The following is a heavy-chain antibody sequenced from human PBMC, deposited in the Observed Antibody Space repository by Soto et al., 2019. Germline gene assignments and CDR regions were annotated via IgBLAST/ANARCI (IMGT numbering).Heavy chain of an antibody. V-gene: IGHV4-59*08. D-gene: IGHD3-9*01. J-gene: IGHJ4*02. Sequence: SETLSLTCTVSGGSISSYYWSWIRQPPGKGLEWIGYIYYSGSTNYNPSLKSRVTISVDTSKNQFSLYLQMNSLRAEDTAVYYCATQLRYFDWAPGYWGQGTLVTVSS. CDR2: IYYSGST. CDR3: ATQLRYFDWAPGY. CDR1: GGSISSYY.